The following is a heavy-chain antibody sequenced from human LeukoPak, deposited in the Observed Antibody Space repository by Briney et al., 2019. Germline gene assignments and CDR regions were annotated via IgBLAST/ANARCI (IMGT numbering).Heavy chain of an antibody. CDR1: GYTFTSYG. CDR2: MNPNSGNT. Sequence: GASVKVSCKASGYTFTSYGISWVRQAPGQGLEWMGWMNPNSGNTGYAQKFQGRVTMTRNTSISTAYMELSSLRSEDTAVYYCARAPWGSRNFDYWGQETLVTVSS. CDR3: ARAPWGSRNFDY. J-gene: IGHJ4*02. D-gene: IGHD7-27*01. V-gene: IGHV1-8*02.